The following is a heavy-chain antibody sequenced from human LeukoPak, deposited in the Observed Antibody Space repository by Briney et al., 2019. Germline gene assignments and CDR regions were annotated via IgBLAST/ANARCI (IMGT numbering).Heavy chain of an antibody. J-gene: IGHJ6*03. Sequence: ASVKVSCKASGYTFTGYYIHWVRQAPGQGLEWMGWITPRNGGTNYAQKFQGWVTMTRDTSISTAYLELSRLRSDDTAVYYCARGYYYYYMDVWGKGTTVTVSS. V-gene: IGHV1-2*04. CDR2: ITPRNGGT. CDR1: GYTFTGYY. CDR3: ARGYYYYYMDV.